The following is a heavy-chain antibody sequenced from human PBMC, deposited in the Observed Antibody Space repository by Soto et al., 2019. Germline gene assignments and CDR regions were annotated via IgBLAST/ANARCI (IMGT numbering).Heavy chain of an antibody. CDR3: ARLMAVSSSWQLYGMDV. J-gene: IGHJ6*02. V-gene: IGHV5-10-1*01. D-gene: IGHD6-13*01. Sequence: GESLKISCKGSGYSFTSYWISWVRQMPGKGMEWMGRIDPSDSYTKYSPSFQGHVTISADKSISTAYLQWSSLKASDTAMYYCARLMAVSSSWQLYGMDVWGQGTTVTVS. CDR2: IDPSDSYT. CDR1: GYSFTSYW.